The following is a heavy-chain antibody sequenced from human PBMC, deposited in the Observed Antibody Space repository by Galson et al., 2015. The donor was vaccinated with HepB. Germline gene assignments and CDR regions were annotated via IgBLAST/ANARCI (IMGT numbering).Heavy chain of an antibody. J-gene: IGHJ6*02. D-gene: IGHD3-10*01. CDR2: ISYDGSNK. CDR3: ARVGFGESYYYYYGMDV. CDR1: GFTFSNYA. Sequence: SLRLSCAASGFTFSNYATHWVRQAPGKGLEWVAVISYDGSNKNYADSVKGRFTISRDNSKNTLYLEMNSLRPEDTAVYYCARVGFGESYYYYYGMDVWGQGTTVTVSS. V-gene: IGHV3-30-3*01.